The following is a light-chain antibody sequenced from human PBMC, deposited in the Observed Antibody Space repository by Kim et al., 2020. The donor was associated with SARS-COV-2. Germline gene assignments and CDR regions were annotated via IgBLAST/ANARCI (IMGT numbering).Light chain of an antibody. Sequence: EIVMTQSPVTLSVSPGERATLSCRASQRIGDNLAWYQQKPGQAPRLLIYAASARAPDIPARFSGSGFGTDFALTISSLQSEDVAVYYCQQYNTWPPEFTFGPGTKVDIK. CDR2: AAS. J-gene: IGKJ3*01. CDR1: QRIGDN. V-gene: IGKV3-15*01. CDR3: QQYNTWPPEFT.